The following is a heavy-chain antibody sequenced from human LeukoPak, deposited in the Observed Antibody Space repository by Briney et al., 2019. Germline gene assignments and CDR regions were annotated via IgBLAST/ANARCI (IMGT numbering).Heavy chain of an antibody. J-gene: IGHJ4*02. CDR3: ARGRRATMSY. D-gene: IGHD5-24*01. CDR1: GGSISSYY. Sequence: PSETLSLTCTVSGGSISSYYWSWIRQPPGKGLEWIGYIYYSGSTNYNPSLKSRVTISVDTSENQFSLKLSSVAAADTAVYYCARGRRATMSYWGQGTLVTVSS. V-gene: IGHV4-59*01. CDR2: IYYSGST.